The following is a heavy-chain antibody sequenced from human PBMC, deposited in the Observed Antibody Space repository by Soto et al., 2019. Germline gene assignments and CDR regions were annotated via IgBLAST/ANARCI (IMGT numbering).Heavy chain of an antibody. CDR2: ITSEGDRT. CDR3: VKGNQLLRYYFEF. D-gene: IGHD2-15*01. Sequence: PWGSLRLSCTFCAFTCSNYAMHWVRKAPGKGIEYASGITSEGDRTWHADSVKDRFTISRDNSKNKLFLQMRSLRVEDTAIYFCVKGNQLLRYYFEFWG. V-gene: IGHV3-64D*06. CDR1: AFTCSNYA. J-gene: IGHJ3*01.